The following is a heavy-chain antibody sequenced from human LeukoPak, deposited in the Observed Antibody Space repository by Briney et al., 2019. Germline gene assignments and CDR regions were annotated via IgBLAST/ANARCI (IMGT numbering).Heavy chain of an antibody. CDR2: IYYSGST. CDR1: GGSISSYY. V-gene: IGHV4-59*01. CDR3: ARVGYSPPSNWFDP. J-gene: IGHJ5*02. Sequence: SETLSLTCTVSGGSISSYYWSWIRQPPGKGLEWIGYIYYSGSTNYNPSLKSRVTMSVDTSKNQFSLKLSSVTAADTAVYYCARVGYSPPSNWFDPWGQGTLVTVSS. D-gene: IGHD6-13*01.